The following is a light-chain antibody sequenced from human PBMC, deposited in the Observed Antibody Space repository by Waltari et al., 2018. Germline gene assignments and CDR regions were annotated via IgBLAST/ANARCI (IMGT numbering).Light chain of an antibody. CDR3: QQRSNWPYT. Sequence: EIVLTQSPATLSLSPGDRAILSCRASQSVSSSLAWYQQKPGQAPGLLIYDASNRAPGIPSRFSGSGSATDFTLTISSLEPEDFAVYYCQQRSNWPYTFGQGTKLEIK. CDR1: QSVSSS. V-gene: IGKV3-11*01. J-gene: IGKJ2*01. CDR2: DAS.